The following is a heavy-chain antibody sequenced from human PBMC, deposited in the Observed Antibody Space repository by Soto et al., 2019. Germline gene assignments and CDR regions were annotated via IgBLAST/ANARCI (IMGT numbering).Heavy chain of an antibody. D-gene: IGHD3-3*01. CDR2: IYYSGST. J-gene: IGHJ4*02. V-gene: IGHV4-59*01. Sequence: SETLSLTCTVSGGSISSYYWSWIRQPPGKGLEWIGYIYYSGSTNYNPSLKSRVTISVDTSKNQFSLKLSSVTAADTAVYYCAREGYLEWAPIDYWGQGTLVTVSS. CDR3: AREGYLEWAPIDY. CDR1: GGSISSYY.